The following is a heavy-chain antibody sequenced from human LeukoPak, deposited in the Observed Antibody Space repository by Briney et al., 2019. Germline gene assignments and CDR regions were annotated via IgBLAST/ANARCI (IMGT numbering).Heavy chain of an antibody. J-gene: IGHJ6*03. CDR2: SDTEDGET. Sequence: ASVKVSCKVSGYTLTELSMHWVRQAPGKGLEWMGVSDTEDGETIYAQRFQGRVTMTEDTSTDTAYMEVSSLTSEDTAVYYCATGSGFFGYYYYYMDVWGKGTTVTVSS. V-gene: IGHV1-24*01. CDR1: GYTLTELS. D-gene: IGHD3-10*01. CDR3: ATGSGFFGYYYYYMDV.